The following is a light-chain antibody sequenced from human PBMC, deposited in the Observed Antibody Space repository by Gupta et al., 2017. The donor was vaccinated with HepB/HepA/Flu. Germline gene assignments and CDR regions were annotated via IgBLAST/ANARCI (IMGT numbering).Light chain of an antibody. Sequence: DIQMTQSPSSLSASVGDRVTITCRASETIRKYLNWYQQKPGKAPKLLIYAASRLQSGVPSRFSGSGTGTDFTLTISSLQPEDSVTYYCQQSYRTPRTFGQGTKVEIK. CDR1: ETIRKY. CDR2: AAS. J-gene: IGKJ1*01. CDR3: QQSYRTPRT. V-gene: IGKV1-39*01.